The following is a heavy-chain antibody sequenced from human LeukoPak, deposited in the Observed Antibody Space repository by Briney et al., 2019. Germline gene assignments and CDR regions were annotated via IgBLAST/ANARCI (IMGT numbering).Heavy chain of an antibody. J-gene: IGHJ4*02. D-gene: IGHD6-6*01. CDR2: ISSSSSYI. CDR3: ARGPNSNWSGLDF. Sequence: PGGSLRLSCAASGFTFSSYSMNWVRQAPGKGLEWVSSISSSSSYIYYADSVKGRFTISRDNARNSLYLQMNSLRAEDTAVYYCARGPNSNWSGLDFWGQGTLLTVSS. V-gene: IGHV3-21*01. CDR1: GFTFSSYS.